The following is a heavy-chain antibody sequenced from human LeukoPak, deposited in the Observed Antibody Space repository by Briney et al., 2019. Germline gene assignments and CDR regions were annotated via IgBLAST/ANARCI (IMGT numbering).Heavy chain of an antibody. CDR3: ARDDASYTAAAFHPPPWFDP. CDR2: INPNSGGT. D-gene: IGHD6-13*01. V-gene: IGHV1-2*02. CDR1: GYTFTGYY. J-gene: IGHJ5*02. Sequence: ASVKVSCKASGYTFTGYYMHWVRQAPGQGLEWMGWINPNSGGTNYAQKFQGRVTMTRDTSISTAYMELSRLRSEDTAVYYCARDDASYTAAAFHPPPWFDPWGQGTLVTVSS.